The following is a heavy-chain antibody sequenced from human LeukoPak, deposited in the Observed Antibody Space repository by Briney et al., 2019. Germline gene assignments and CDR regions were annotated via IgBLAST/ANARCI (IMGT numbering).Heavy chain of an antibody. CDR1: GYTFTGYY. D-gene: IGHD2-2*01. CDR3: ARDYEASAVFDY. J-gene: IGHJ4*02. Sequence: ASVKVSCKTSGYTFTGYYMHWVRQAPGQGLEWMGWINPNSGGTNYAQRFQGRVTMTRDTSINTAYMDLSSLRSDDTAVYYCARDYEASAVFDYWGQGTLVTVSS. CDR2: INPNSGGT. V-gene: IGHV1-2*02.